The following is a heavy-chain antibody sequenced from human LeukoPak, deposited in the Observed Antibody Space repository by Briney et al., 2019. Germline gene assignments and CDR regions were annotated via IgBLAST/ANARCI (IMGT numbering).Heavy chain of an antibody. J-gene: IGHJ4*02. CDR2: IIPIFGTA. V-gene: IGHV1-69*06. CDR3: ARGPFVVVTAIPDYFDY. D-gene: IGHD2-21*02. Sequence: SAKVSCKASGGTFSSYAISWVRQAPGQGLEWMGGIIPIFGTANYAQKFQGRVTITADKSTSTAYMELSSLRSEDTAVYYCARGPFVVVTAIPDYFDYWGQGTLVTVSS. CDR1: GGTFSSYA.